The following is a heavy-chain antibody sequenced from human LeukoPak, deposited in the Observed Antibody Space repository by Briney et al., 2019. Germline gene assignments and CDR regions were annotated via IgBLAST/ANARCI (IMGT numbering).Heavy chain of an antibody. D-gene: IGHD1-1*01. J-gene: IGHJ4*02. CDR1: GFTFSSYG. CDR2: IWYDGSNK. V-gene: IGHV3-33*06. Sequence: PGGSLRLSCAASGFTFSSYGMHWVRQAPGKGLEWVAVIWYDGSNKYYADSVKGRFTISRDNSKSTLYLQMNSLRAEDTAVYYCAKDKGSTLEYWGQGTLVTVSS. CDR3: AKDKGSTLEY.